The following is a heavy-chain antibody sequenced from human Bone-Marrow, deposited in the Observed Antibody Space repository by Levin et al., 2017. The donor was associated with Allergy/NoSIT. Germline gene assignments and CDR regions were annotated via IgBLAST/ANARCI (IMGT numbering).Heavy chain of an antibody. D-gene: IGHD6-6*01. J-gene: IGHJ6*02. CDR2: IGTAGDT. V-gene: IGHV3-13*01. Sequence: GESLKISCAASGFTFSSYDMHWVRQATGKGLEWVSAIGTAGDTYYPGSVKGRFTISRENAKNSLYLQMNSLRAGDTAVYYCARELVAARPTHYYYYGMDVWGQGTTVTVSS. CDR1: GFTFSSYD. CDR3: ARELVAARPTHYYYYGMDV.